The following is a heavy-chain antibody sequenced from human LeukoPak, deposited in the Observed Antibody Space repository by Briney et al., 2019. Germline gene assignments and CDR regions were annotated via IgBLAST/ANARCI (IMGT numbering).Heavy chain of an antibody. V-gene: IGHV3-7*01. Sequence: GESLRLSCAASGFTFKKYWMNWVRQVPGKGLECLGNIKEDGSETYYADSVKGRFTISRDNPKNLLFLQINSLRVEDTAVYYCVRVESYDKNDYYRPFDCWGQGTLVTVSS. CDR1: GFTFKKYW. CDR3: VRVESYDKNDYYRPFDC. J-gene: IGHJ4*02. CDR2: IKEDGSET. D-gene: IGHD3-22*01.